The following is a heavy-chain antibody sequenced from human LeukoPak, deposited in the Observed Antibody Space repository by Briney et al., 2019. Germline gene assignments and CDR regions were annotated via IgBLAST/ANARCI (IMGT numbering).Heavy chain of an antibody. J-gene: IGHJ6*02. CDR2: IYSGGST. CDR3: ARAAGYGMDV. V-gene: IGHV3-53*01. CDR1: GFTFSSYG. Sequence: PGRSLRLSCAASGFTFSSYGMHWVRQAPGKGLEWVSVIYSGGSTYYADSVKGRFTISRDNSKNTLYLQMNSLRAEDTAVYYCARAAGYGMDVWGQGTTVTVSS.